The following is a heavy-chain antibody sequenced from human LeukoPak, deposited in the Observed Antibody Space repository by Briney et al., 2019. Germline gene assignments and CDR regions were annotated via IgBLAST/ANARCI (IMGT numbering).Heavy chain of an antibody. Sequence: GGSLRLSCAASGFTFDNYALNWVRQAPGKGLEWVSAITGVGGTTYYADSVKGRFTISRDNSKNTLYLQMNSLRAEDTAVYYCAKSSNFWSGCSDSWGQGTLVSVSS. CDR3: AKSSNFWSGCSDS. J-gene: IGHJ4*02. CDR1: GFTFDNYA. V-gene: IGHV3-23*01. D-gene: IGHD3-3*01. CDR2: ITGVGGTT.